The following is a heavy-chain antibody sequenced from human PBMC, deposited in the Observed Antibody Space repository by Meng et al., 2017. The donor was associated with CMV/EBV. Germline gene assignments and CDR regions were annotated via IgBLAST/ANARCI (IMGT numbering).Heavy chain of an antibody. V-gene: IGHV3-33*06. Sequence: SLKISCAASGFTFSSYGMHWVRQAPGKGLEWVAVIWYDGSNKYYADSVKGRFTISRDNSKNTLYLQMNSLRAEDTAVYYCAKDLYGDYRAEYFQHWGQGTLVTVSS. CDR1: GFTFSSYG. J-gene: IGHJ1*01. D-gene: IGHD4-17*01. CDR3: AKDLYGDYRAEYFQH. CDR2: IWYDGSNK.